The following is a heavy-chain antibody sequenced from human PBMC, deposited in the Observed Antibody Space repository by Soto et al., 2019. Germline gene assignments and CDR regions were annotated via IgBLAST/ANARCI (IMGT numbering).Heavy chain of an antibody. J-gene: IGHJ4*02. V-gene: IGHV3-53*02. D-gene: IGHD2-21*02. Sequence: EVQLVETGGGLIQPGGSLRLSCAASGFTVSSNYMSWVRQAPGKGLEWVSVIYSGGSTYYADSVKGRFTISRDNSKNTLYLQMNSLRAEDTAVYYCVGHIVLVTASAKPDFDYWGQGTLVTVSS. CDR3: VGHIVLVTASAKPDFDY. CDR2: IYSGGST. CDR1: GFTVSSNY.